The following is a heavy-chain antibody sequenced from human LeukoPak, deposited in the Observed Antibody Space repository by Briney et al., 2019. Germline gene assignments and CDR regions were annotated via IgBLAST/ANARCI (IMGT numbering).Heavy chain of an antibody. CDR2: IYTSGST. D-gene: IGHD1-26*01. Sequence: SETLSLTCTVSGGSISSYYWSWIRLPAGKGLEWIGRIYTSGSTNYNASLKSRVSMSVDTSKNPFSLKLSSVTAADTVVFYCARENSGSYREFDYRGQGTLVTVSS. CDR3: ARENSGSYREFDY. J-gene: IGHJ4*02. CDR1: GGSISSYY. V-gene: IGHV4-4*07.